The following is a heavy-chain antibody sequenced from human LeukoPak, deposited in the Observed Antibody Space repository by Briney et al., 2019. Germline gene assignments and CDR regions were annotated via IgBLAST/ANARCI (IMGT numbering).Heavy chain of an antibody. D-gene: IGHD2-2*01. CDR3: ARVPPSAHQLLSSDY. Sequence: GASVIVSCKASGYTFTNYGIGWVRQAPGQGLEWMAWISANNGETRYAQNLQGRLTMTTDTSTSTAYMELRSLRPDDTAVYYCARVPPSAHQLLSSDYWGQGTQVTVSS. V-gene: IGHV1-18*04. CDR2: ISANNGET. CDR1: GYTFTNYG. J-gene: IGHJ4*02.